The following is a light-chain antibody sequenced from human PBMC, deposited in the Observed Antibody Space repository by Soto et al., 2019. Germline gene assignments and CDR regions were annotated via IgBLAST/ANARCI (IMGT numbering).Light chain of an antibody. CDR3: TKHNSAPWT. V-gene: IGKV1-27*01. CDR2: AAS. CDR1: QGISNY. J-gene: IGKJ1*01. Sequence: DIQMTQSPSSLSASVGDRVTITCRASQGISNYLAWYQQKPGKVPKLLIYAASTLQSGVPSRFSGSGSGTDFTLTISSLPPEDVATYYCTKHNSAPWTFAQGKKVEIK.